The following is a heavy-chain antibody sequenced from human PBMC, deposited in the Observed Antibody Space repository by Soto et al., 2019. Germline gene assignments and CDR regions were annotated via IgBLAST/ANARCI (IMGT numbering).Heavy chain of an antibody. Sequence: LRLSCAASGYSFTSYWMHWVRQAPGKGLVWVSRINSDGSSTTYADSVKGRFTISRDNAKNTLYLQMNSLRAEDTAVYYCVRGEGGWETYWGQGTLVTVSS. D-gene: IGHD6-19*01. CDR3: VRGEGGWETY. CDR1: GYSFTSYW. V-gene: IGHV3-74*01. CDR2: INSDGSST. J-gene: IGHJ4*02.